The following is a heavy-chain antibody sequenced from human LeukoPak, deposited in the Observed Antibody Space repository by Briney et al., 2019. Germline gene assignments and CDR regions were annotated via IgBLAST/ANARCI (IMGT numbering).Heavy chain of an antibody. CDR3: ASTRYYDFWSGYHYYGMDV. J-gene: IGHJ6*02. CDR1: GFTFSSYA. D-gene: IGHD3-3*01. Sequence: LRLSCAASGFTFSSYAMSWVRQPPGKGLEWIGYIYYSGSTYYNPSLKSRVTIAVDTSKNQFSLKLSSVTAADTAVYYCASTRYYDFWSGYHYYGMDVWGQGTTVTVSS. V-gene: IGHV4-30-4*08. CDR2: IYYSGST.